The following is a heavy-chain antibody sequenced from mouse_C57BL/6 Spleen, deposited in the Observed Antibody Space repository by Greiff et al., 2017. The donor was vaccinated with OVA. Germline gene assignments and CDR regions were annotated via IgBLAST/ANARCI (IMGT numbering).Heavy chain of an antibody. CDR3: ARGGGYYGSSSDWYFDV. V-gene: IGHV1-47*01. D-gene: IGHD1-1*01. J-gene: IGHJ1*03. Sequence: VQLQESGAELVKPGASVKMSCKASGYTFTTYPIEWMKQNHGKSLEWIGNFHPYNDDTKYNEKFKGKATLTVEKSSSTVYLELSRLTSDDSAVYYCARGGGYYGSSSDWYFDVWGTGTTVTVSS. CDR1: GYTFTTYP. CDR2: FHPYNDDT.